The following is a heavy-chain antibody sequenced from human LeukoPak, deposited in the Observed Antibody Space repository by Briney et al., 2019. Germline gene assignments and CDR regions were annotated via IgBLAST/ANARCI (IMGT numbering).Heavy chain of an antibody. J-gene: IGHJ6*02. CDR1: GYIFTDYY. Sequence: GASVKVSCKASGYIFTDYYLHWVRQAPGQGLEWMGWINPNSGATNYAQKFQGRVTMTRDTSISTVYMELSRLRSDDTAVYSCARASTFYSYAMDVWGQGTTVTVSS. CDR3: ARASTFYSYAMDV. CDR2: INPNSGAT. D-gene: IGHD3-16*01. V-gene: IGHV1-2*02.